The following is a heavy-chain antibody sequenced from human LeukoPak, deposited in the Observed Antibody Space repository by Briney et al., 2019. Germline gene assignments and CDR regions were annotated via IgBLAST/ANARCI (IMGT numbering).Heavy chain of an antibody. D-gene: IGHD3-9*01. CDR1: GFTISSYG. CDR3: AREISYYDVLTDYRGYFDS. J-gene: IGHJ4*02. CDR2: IWYDGDNK. Sequence: PGTSLRLSCAASGFTISSYGMHWIRQAPGKGLECVALIWYDGDNKYYADSVKGRFTISRDNSKNTLYLQMNSLRAEDTAVYYCAREISYYDVLTDYRGYFDSWGQGTLVTVSS. V-gene: IGHV3-33*01.